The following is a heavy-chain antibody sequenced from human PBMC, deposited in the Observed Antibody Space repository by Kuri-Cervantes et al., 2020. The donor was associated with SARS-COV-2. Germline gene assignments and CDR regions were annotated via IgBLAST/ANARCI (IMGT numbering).Heavy chain of an antibody. V-gene: IGHV3-7*05. Sequence: GGSLRLSCAASGFTFSSYWMSWVRQAPGKGLEWVANIKQDGSEKYYVDSVKGRFTISRDNAKNSLYLQMNSLRAEDTAVYYGARGRRIDYGDYAGWGRMNWFDPWGQGTLVTVSS. CDR2: IKQDGSEK. CDR3: ARGRRIDYGDYAGWGRMNWFDP. D-gene: IGHD4-17*01. CDR1: GFTFSSYW. J-gene: IGHJ5*02.